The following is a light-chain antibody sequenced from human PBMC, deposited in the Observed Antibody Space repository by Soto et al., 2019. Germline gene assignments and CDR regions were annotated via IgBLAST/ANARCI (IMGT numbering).Light chain of an antibody. CDR1: SSDVGGYNY. CDR2: EVT. Sequence: PGQSITISCTGTSSDVGGYNYVSWYQQHPGKAPKLMIYEVTNRPSGVSNRFSGSKSGNTASLTISGLRAEDEADYFCASYSTITPFVFGTGTKVTV. V-gene: IGLV2-14*01. J-gene: IGLJ1*01. CDR3: ASYSTITPFV.